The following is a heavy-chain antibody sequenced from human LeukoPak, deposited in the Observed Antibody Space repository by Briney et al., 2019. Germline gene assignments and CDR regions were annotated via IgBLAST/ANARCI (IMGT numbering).Heavy chain of an antibody. CDR2: ISSGGNNM. J-gene: IGHJ4*02. CDR3: ARGAPPDY. CDR1: GFSFTSAW. V-gene: IGHV3-48*01. Sequence: GGSLRLSCAASGFSFTSAWMHWVRQAPGKGLEWLSYISSGGNNMYYGDSVKGRFTISRDNSRTFLYLQMDSLRLEDTAVYYCARGAPPDYWGQGTLVTVSS.